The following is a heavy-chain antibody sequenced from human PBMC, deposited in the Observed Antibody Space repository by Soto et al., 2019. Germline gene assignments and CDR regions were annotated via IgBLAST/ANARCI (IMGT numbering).Heavy chain of an antibody. D-gene: IGHD6-19*01. J-gene: IGHJ4*02. CDR1: GFSLSTSGVG. V-gene: IGHV2-5*02. CDR3: AHSRPLYSSGWPHLDY. Sequence: SGPTLVNPTQTLTLTCTFSGFSLSTSGVGVGWIRQPPGKALEWLALIYWDDDKRYSPSLKSRLTITKDTSKNQVVLTMTNMDPVDTATYYCAHSRPLYSSGWPHLDYWGQGTLVTVSP. CDR2: IYWDDDK.